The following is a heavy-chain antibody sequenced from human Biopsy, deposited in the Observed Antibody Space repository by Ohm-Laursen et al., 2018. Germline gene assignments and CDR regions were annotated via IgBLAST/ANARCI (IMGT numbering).Heavy chain of an antibody. CDR2: IYTSGSL. J-gene: IGHJ3*02. D-gene: IGHD1-26*01. V-gene: IGHV4-4*07. CDR3: ARGTGRHYVYGAFDI. Sequence: SETLSLTCIVSGDSINNYYWSWIRQPAGKGLEWIGRIYTSGSLNYNLSLESRVTMSVDTSKNQFSLNLRSVTAADTAVYYCARGTGRHYVYGAFDIWGQGTVVTVSS. CDR1: GDSINNYY.